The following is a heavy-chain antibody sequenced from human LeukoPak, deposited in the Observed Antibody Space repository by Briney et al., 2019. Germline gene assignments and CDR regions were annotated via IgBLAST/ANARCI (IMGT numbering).Heavy chain of an antibody. CDR3: AGTYSSGWYVFDY. Sequence: SETLSLTCTVSGGSISGSSYYWGWIRQPPGKGLEWIGYIYYSGSTNYNPSLKSRVTISVDTSKNQFSLKLSSVTAADTAVYYCAGTYSSGWYVFDYWGQGTLVTVSS. J-gene: IGHJ4*02. CDR1: GGSISGSSYY. D-gene: IGHD6-19*01. CDR2: IYYSGST. V-gene: IGHV4-61*05.